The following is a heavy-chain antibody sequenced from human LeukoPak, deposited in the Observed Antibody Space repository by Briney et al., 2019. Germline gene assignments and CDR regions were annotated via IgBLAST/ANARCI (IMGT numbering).Heavy chain of an antibody. J-gene: IGHJ5*02. CDR1: GFTVSSNY. Sequence: GGSLRLPCAASGFTVSSNYMSWVRQAPGKGLEWLSVIYSGGSTYYADSVKGRFTISRDNSKNTLYLQMNSLRAEDTAVYYCARAYGGNDNWFDPWGQGTLVTVSS. CDR3: ARAYGGNDNWFDP. CDR2: IYSGGST. V-gene: IGHV3-53*01. D-gene: IGHD4-23*01.